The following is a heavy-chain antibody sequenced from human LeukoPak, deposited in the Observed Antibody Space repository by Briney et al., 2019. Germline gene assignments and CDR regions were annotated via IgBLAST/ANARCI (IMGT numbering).Heavy chain of an antibody. V-gene: IGHV3-48*03. D-gene: IGHD5/OR15-5a*01. CDR2: ISSSGNSI. CDR1: EFTFSSYE. Sequence: GGSLRLSCAAPEFTFSSYEMTWVRQAPGKGLEWVSYISSSGNSIYYADSVKGRFTISRDNAKNSLYLQMNNLRAEDTAVYFCAREIGLRIDFWGQGTLVTVSS. CDR3: AREIGLRIDF. J-gene: IGHJ4*02.